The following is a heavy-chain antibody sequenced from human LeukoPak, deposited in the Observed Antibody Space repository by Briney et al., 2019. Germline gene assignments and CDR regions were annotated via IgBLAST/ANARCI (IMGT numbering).Heavy chain of an antibody. CDR3: ARVYSESVPTGAEYFQH. CDR2: IIPIFGTA. CDR1: GGTFSSYA. V-gene: IGHV1-69*13. J-gene: IGHJ1*01. Sequence: SVKVSCKASGGTFSSYAISWVRQAPGQGLEWMGGIIPIFGTANYAQKFRGRVTITADESTNTAYMELSSLRSEDTAVYYCARVYSESVPTGAEYFQHWGQGTLVTVSS. D-gene: IGHD4-11*01.